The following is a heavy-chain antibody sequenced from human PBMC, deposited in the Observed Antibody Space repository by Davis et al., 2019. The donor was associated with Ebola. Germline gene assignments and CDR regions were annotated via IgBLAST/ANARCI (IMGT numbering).Heavy chain of an antibody. J-gene: IGHJ5*02. CDR2: IYYSGST. D-gene: IGHD3-16*01. CDR1: GGSISSYY. V-gene: IGHV4-59*01. Sequence: PLETLSLTCTVSGGSISSYYWSWIRQPPGKGLEWIGYIYYSGSTNYNPSLKSRVTISVDTSKNQFSLKLSSVTAADTAVYYCASYTWGSSSSNWFDPWGQGTLVTVSS. CDR3: ASYTWGSSSSNWFDP.